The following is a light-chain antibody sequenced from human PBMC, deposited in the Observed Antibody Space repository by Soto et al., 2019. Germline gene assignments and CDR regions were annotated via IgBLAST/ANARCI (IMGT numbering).Light chain of an antibody. V-gene: IGLV1-40*01. CDR3: QSYDSSLSAVV. CDR2: GNS. CDR1: SSNIGAGYD. Sequence: SVLTQPPSVSGAPGQRVTISCTGSSSNIGAGYDVHWYQQLPGTAPKLLSYGNSNRPSGVPDRFSGSKSGTSASLAITGLQAEDEADYYCQSYDSSLSAVVFGGGTKVTVL. J-gene: IGLJ2*01.